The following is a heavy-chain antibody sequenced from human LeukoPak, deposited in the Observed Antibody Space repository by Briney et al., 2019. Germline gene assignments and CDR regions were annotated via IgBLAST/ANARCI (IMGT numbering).Heavy chain of an antibody. CDR2: INPNSGGT. J-gene: IGHJ4*02. CDR3: ARGLRGYSYVTEVYYFDY. D-gene: IGHD5-18*01. CDR1: GYTFTGYY. Sequence: ASVKISCKASGYTFTGYYMHWVRQAPGQGLEWMGWINPNSGGTNYAQKFQGRVTMTRDTSNSTAYMELSRLRSDDTAVYYCARGLRGYSYVTEVYYFDYWGQGTLVTVSS. V-gene: IGHV1-2*02.